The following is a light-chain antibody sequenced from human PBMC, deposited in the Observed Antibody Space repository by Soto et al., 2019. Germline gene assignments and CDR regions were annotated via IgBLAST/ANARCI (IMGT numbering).Light chain of an antibody. CDR2: AAS. CDR1: QGISNY. CDR3: QKYNSAPSKA. Sequence: DIQMTQSPSSLSASVGDRVTITCRASQGISNYLAWYQQKPGKVPKLLIYAASTLQSGVPSGFSGSGSGTDFTLTISSLQPEDVATYYCQKYNSAPSKAFGQGTRLEIK. J-gene: IGKJ5*01. V-gene: IGKV1-27*01.